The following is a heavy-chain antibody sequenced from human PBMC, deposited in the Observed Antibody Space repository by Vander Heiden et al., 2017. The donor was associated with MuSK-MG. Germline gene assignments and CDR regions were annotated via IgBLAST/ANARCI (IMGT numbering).Heavy chain of an antibody. Sequence: QVQLVQSGAEVKKSGASVKVSCKASGYTFTSYYMHWVRQAPGQGLEWMVIINPSGGSTSYAQKFQGRVTMTRDTSTTTVYMELSSLRSEDTAVYYCARGPYDSSGYYDAFDIWGQGTMVTVSS. J-gene: IGHJ3*02. V-gene: IGHV1-46*01. CDR2: INPSGGST. CDR1: GYTFTSYY. D-gene: IGHD3-22*01. CDR3: ARGPYDSSGYYDAFDI.